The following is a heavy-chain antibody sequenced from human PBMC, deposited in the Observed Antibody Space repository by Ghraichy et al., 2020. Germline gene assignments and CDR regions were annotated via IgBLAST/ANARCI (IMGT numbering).Heavy chain of an antibody. CDR3: ARDGGNYGGGGWFGP. CDR1: GGSTTSYY. V-gene: IGHV4-59*01. D-gene: IGHD1-7*01. CDR2: IYYSGST. J-gene: IGHJ5*02. Sequence: SETLSLTCTVSGGSTTSYYWSWFRQPPGKGLQWIGYIYYSGSTNYNPSLKSRVTISLDTSKNQFSLKLSSVTAADTAVYYCARDGGNYGGGGWFGPWGQGTLVTVSS.